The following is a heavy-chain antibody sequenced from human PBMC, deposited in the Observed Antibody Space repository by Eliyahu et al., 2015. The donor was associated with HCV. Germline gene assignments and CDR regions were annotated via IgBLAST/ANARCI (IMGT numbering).Heavy chain of an antibody. J-gene: IGHJ3*02. Sequence: EVQLVESGGGLVKPGGSLRLSCAASGFTFXXYSMNWVRQAPGKGLEWVSSISSSSSYIYXXADSVKGRFTISRDNAKNSLYLQMNSLRAENTAVYYCARDRSLAGWYGAFDIWGQGTMVTVSS. CDR3: ARDRSLAGWYGAFDI. D-gene: IGHD6-19*01. V-gene: IGHV3-21*01. CDR1: GFTFXXYS. CDR2: ISSSSSYI.